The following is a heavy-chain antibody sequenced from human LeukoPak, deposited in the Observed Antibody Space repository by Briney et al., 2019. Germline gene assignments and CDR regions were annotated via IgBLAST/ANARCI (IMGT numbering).Heavy chain of an antibody. CDR3: VGELEGRHDPIEY. CDR1: GFTFSSYG. Sequence: PGGSLRLSCAASGFTFSSYGMHWVRQAPGKGLEWVAFIRYDGSNKYYADSVKGRFTISRDNSKNTVYLQMNSLRAEDTAVYYCVGELEGRHDPIEYWGQGTLVTVSS. CDR2: IRYDGSNK. V-gene: IGHV3-30*02. J-gene: IGHJ4*02. D-gene: IGHD1-1*01.